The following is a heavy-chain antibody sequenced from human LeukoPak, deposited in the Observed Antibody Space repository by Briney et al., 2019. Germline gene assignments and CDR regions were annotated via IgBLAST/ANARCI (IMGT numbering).Heavy chain of an antibody. CDR1: GGPIGSYY. D-gene: IGHD1-26*01. Sequence: SETLSLTCTVSGGPIGSYYWSWIRQPAGKGLEWIGRIYTSGSTNYNPSLKSRVTMSVDTSKNQFSLKLSSVTAADTAVYYCAGSGSYTEYFQLWGQGTLVTVSS. J-gene: IGHJ1*01. CDR3: AGSGSYTEYFQL. CDR2: IYTSGST. V-gene: IGHV4-4*07.